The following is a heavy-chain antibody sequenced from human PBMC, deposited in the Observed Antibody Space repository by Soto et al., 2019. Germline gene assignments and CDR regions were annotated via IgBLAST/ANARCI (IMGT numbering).Heavy chain of an antibody. CDR1: GFTFSSYD. CDR2: ISSSGGRT. J-gene: IGHJ6*02. V-gene: IGHV3-23*01. Sequence: EVQLLESGGDLVQPGGSLRLSCAASGFTFSSYDMTWVRQVPGKGLEWVSGISSSGGRTYYADSGKGRFTTSRDNSKNTLYLQMNSLRDDDTAVYYCARYVSGSNYYCGMDVWGQGTTVTVSS. CDR3: ARYVSGSNYYCGMDV. D-gene: IGHD3-10*01.